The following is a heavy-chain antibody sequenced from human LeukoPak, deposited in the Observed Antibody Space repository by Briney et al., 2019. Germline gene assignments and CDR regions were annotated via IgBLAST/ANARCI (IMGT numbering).Heavy chain of an antibody. CDR1: GFTFGDYA. D-gene: IGHD5-24*01. J-gene: IGHJ3*02. V-gene: IGHV3-49*04. Sequence: GGSLRLSCTASGFTFGDYAMSWVRQAPGKGLEWVGFIRSKAYGGTTEYAASVKGRFTISRDDSKNTLYLQMNSLRAEDTAVYYCARDEMATITVGRENAFDIWGQGTMVTVSS. CDR3: ARDEMATITVGRENAFDI. CDR2: IRSKAYGGTT.